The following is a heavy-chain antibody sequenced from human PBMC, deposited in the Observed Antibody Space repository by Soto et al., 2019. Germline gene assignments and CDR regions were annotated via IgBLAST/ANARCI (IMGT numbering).Heavy chain of an antibody. Sequence: ASVKVSCMASGYTFTSYDINWVRQATGQGLEWMGWMNPNSGNTGYAQKFQGRVTMTRNTSISTAYMELSSLRSEDTAVYYCARGLQIQLWLGYYYGMDVWGQGTTVTVSS. CDR1: GYTFTSYD. CDR3: ARGLQIQLWLGYYYGMDV. J-gene: IGHJ6*02. CDR2: MNPNSGNT. V-gene: IGHV1-8*01. D-gene: IGHD5-18*01.